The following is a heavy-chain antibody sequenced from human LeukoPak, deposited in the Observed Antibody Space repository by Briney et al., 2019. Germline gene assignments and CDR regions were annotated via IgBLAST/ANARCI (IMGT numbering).Heavy chain of an antibody. V-gene: IGHV1-2*02. J-gene: IGHJ4*02. Sequence: ASVTVSCKASGYTFTGYYMHWVRQAPGQGLEWMGWINPNSGGTNYAQKFQGRVTMTRDTSISTAYMELSRLRSDDTAVYYCARDSRDGYNYTSNYWGQGTLVTVSS. CDR2: INPNSGGT. CDR3: ARDSRDGYNYTSNY. CDR1: GYTFTGYY. D-gene: IGHD5-24*01.